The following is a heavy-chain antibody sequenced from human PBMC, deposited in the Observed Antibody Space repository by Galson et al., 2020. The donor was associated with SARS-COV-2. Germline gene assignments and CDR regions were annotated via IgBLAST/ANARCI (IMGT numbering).Heavy chain of an antibody. CDR2: IYYSGST. J-gene: IGHJ4*02. CDR3: ARRALGYCSGGSCSPPWAFDY. V-gene: IGHV4-59*08. D-gene: IGHD2-15*01. CDR1: GGSISSYY. Sequence: TLSLTCTVSGGSISSYYWSWIRQPPGKGLEWIGYIYYSGSTNYNPSLKSRVTISVDTSKNQFSLKLSSVTAADTAVYYCARRALGYCSGGSCSPPWAFDYWGQGTLVTVSS.